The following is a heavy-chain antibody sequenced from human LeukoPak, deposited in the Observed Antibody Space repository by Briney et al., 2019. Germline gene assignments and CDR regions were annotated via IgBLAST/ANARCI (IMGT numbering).Heavy chain of an antibody. CDR1: GFTFSSYS. V-gene: IGHV3-21*01. CDR2: ISSSSSYI. J-gene: IGHJ4*02. Sequence: KTGGSLRLSCAASGFTFSSYSMNWVRQAPGKGLEWVSSISSSSSYIYYADSVKGRFTISRDNAKNSLYLQMNSLRADDTAVYYCARADYDSSGYPDYWGQGTLVTVSS. CDR3: ARADYDSSGYPDY. D-gene: IGHD3-22*01.